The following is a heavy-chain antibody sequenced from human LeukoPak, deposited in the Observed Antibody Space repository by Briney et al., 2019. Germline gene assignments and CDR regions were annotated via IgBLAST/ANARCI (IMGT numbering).Heavy chain of an antibody. CDR1: TFTFSSYS. D-gene: IGHD3-16*01. V-gene: IGHV3-21*01. J-gene: IGHJ4*02. Sequence: GGSLRLSCAASTFTFSSYSMNWVRQAPGKGLEWVSSISTSSSYIYYADSVKGRFTISRDNAKNSLYLQMNSLRAEDMAVYYCARDANGITSYDSFFDKWGQGTLVTVSS. CDR3: ARDANGITSYDSFFDK. CDR2: ISTSSSYI.